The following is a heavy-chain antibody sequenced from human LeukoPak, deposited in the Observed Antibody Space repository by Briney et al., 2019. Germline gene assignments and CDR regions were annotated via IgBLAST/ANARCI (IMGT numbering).Heavy chain of an antibody. CDR1: GGTFSSYA. Sequence: ASVKVSCKASGGTFSSYAISWVRQAPGQGLEWMGWISAYNGNTNYAQKLQGRVTMTTDTSTSTAYMELRSLRSDDTAVYYCARVPRTVLGSRKANWFDPWGQGTLVTVSS. D-gene: IGHD3-16*01. CDR3: ARVPRTVLGSRKANWFDP. CDR2: ISAYNGNT. V-gene: IGHV1-18*01. J-gene: IGHJ5*02.